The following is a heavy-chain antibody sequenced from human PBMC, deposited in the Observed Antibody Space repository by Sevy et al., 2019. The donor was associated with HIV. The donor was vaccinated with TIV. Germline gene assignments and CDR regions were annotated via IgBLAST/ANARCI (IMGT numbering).Heavy chain of an antibody. CDR3: ARDVLNYYDSSGSLDY. CDR1: GFTFSNYE. V-gene: IGHV3-30*04. Sequence: GGSLRLSCEASGFTFSNYEMHWVRQAPGKGLEWVAVISYDGSNKYYADSVKGRFTISRDNPKNTLYLQMNSLRAEDTAVYYCARDVLNYYDSSGSLDYWGQGTLVTVSS. J-gene: IGHJ4*02. D-gene: IGHD3-22*01. CDR2: ISYDGSNK.